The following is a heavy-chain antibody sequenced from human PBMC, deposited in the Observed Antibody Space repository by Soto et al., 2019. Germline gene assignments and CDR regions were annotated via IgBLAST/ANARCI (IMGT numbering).Heavy chain of an antibody. V-gene: IGHV1-2*02. CDR3: ASPLYGSGKDYYYYGMDV. J-gene: IGHJ6*02. Sequence: ASVKVSCKASGYTFTGYYMHWVRQAPGQGLEWMGWINPNSGGTNYAQKFQGRVTMTRDTSISTAYMELSRLRSDDTAVFSCASPLYGSGKDYYYYGMDVWGQGTTVTVAS. CDR1: GYTFTGYY. D-gene: IGHD3-10*01. CDR2: INPNSGGT.